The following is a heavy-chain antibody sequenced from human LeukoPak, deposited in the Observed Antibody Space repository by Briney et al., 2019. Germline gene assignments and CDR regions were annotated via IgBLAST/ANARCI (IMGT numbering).Heavy chain of an antibody. V-gene: IGHV4-59*08. CDR3: ARHVPPIVVVPAAMGNWFDP. CDR1: GGSISSYY. D-gene: IGHD2-2*01. J-gene: IGHJ5*02. CDR2: IYYSGST. Sequence: SETLSLTCTVSGGSISSYYWSWIRQPPGKGLEWIGYIYYSGSTNYNPSLKSRVTISVDTSKNQFSLKLSSVTAADTAVYYCARHVPPIVVVPAAMGNWFDPWGQGTLVTVSS.